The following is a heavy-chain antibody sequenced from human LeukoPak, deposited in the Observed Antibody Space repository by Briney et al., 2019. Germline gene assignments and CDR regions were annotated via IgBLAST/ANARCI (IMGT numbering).Heavy chain of an antibody. Sequence: GGSLRLSCVASGFTVSRSYMSWVRQAPGKGLEWLSVIYVTGTPKYADSVTGRFTISRDNSKNTVDLQMNKLRPEDTAVYYCARNSAYHFWSGYYLGGVDPWGQGTLVTVSS. CDR1: GFTVSRSY. V-gene: IGHV3-66*02. CDR2: IYVTGTP. CDR3: ARNSAYHFWSGYYLGGVDP. D-gene: IGHD3-3*01. J-gene: IGHJ5*02.